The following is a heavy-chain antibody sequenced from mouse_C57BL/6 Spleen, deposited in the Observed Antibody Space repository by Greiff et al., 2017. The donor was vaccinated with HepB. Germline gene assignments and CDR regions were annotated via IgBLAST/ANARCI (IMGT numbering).Heavy chain of an antibody. D-gene: IGHD3-2*02. CDR2: ISDGGSYT. J-gene: IGHJ3*01. CDR1: GFTFSSYA. CDR3: ARDYADSSGSCFSY. V-gene: IGHV5-4*01. Sequence: DVKLVESGGGLVKPGGSLKLSCAASGFTFSSYAMSWVRQTPEKRLEWVATISDGGSYTYYPDNVKGRFTISRDNAKNNLYLQMSHLKSEDTAMYYCARDYADSSGSCFSYWGQGTLVTVSA.